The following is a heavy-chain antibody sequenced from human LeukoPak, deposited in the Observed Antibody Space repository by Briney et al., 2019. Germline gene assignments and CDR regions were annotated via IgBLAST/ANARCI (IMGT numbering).Heavy chain of an antibody. V-gene: IGHV3-9*03. CDR1: GFTFDDYA. J-gene: IGHJ4*02. CDR2: ISWNSGSI. Sequence: GGSLRLSCAASGFTFDDYAMHWVRQAPGKGLEWVSGISWNSGSIGYADSVKGRFTISRDNAKNSLYLQMNSLRAEDMALYYCAKDFGDSSSWLDYWGQGTLVTVSS. D-gene: IGHD6-13*01. CDR3: AKDFGDSSSWLDY.